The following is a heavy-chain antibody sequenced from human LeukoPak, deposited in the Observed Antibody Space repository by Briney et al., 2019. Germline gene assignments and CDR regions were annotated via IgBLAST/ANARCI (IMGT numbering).Heavy chain of an antibody. CDR2: ISYDGGNK. D-gene: IGHD6-13*01. CDR3: AKLSTGYSSSWYDY. Sequence: PGGSLRLSCAASGFTFSSYGMHWVRQAPRRGLGWVADISYDGGNKYYAESVKGRFTLSRDTSKNTLYLQMNSLRAEDTAVYYCAKLSTGYSSSWYDYWGQGTLGTVSS. J-gene: IGHJ4*02. CDR1: GFTFSSYG. V-gene: IGHV3-30*18.